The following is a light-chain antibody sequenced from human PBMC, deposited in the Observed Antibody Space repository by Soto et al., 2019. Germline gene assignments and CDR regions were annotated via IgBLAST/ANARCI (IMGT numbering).Light chain of an antibody. CDR2: GAT. V-gene: IGKV3-20*01. CDR3: QQYASSPRT. J-gene: IGKJ1*01. CDR1: QTVSSQY. Sequence: EIVLTQSPGTLSLSPGETATLSCRASQTVSSQYLAWYKQKPGQAPRLLMSGATNRATGVPDRFSGSGSGTDFTLTISRLEPEDFAVYYCQQYASSPRTFGQGTKVEIK.